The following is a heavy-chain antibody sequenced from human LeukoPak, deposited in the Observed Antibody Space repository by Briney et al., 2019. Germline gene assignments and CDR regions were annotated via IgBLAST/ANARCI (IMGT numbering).Heavy chain of an antibody. D-gene: IGHD4-23*01. CDR3: AKDKLYGGNSYYYYYMDV. J-gene: IGHJ6*03. Sequence: GGSLRLSCAASGFTFSSYGMHWVRQAPGKGLEWVAFIRYDGSNKYYADSVKGRFTISRDNSKNTLYLQMNSLRAEDTAVYYCAKDKLYGGNSYYYYYMDVWGKGTTVTVSS. CDR2: IRYDGSNK. CDR1: GFTFSSYG. V-gene: IGHV3-30*02.